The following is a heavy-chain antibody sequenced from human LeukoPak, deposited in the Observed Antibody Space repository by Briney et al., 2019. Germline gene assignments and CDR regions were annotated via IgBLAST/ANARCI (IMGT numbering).Heavy chain of an antibody. V-gene: IGHV4-4*07. CDR1: NDSINNFY. D-gene: IGHD4-17*01. CDR3: AGDYSSLVMGH. J-gene: IGHJ4*02. CDR2: VSTSDTP. Sequence: SETLSLTCSVSNDSINNFYWTWIRQPAGRGLEWIGTVSTSDTPHYNSSLNSRVAISIDKSKTHFSLRLISVTAADTAVYFCAGDYSSLVMGHWGQGTPVTVSS.